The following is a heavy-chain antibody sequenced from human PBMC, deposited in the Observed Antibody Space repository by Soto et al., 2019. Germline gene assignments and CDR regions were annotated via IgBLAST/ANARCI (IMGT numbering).Heavy chain of an antibody. J-gene: IGHJ6*02. V-gene: IGHV3-30*18. CDR1: GFTFSNYG. Sequence: QVQLVESGGGVVQPGRSLRLSCAASGFTFSNYGMHWVRQAPGKGLEWVALISYDGSNKYYADSVKGRFTISRDNSKNTLSLQMNSLRAEDTAVYYCAKVLQAYVWGNAMDVWGQGTTVTVSS. CDR3: AKVLQAYVWGNAMDV. D-gene: IGHD3-16*01. CDR2: ISYDGSNK.